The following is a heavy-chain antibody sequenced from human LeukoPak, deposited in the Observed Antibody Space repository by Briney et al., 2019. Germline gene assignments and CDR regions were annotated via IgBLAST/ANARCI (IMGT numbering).Heavy chain of an antibody. CDR3: TRRDSSVYYFDY. Sequence: GGSLGLSCAASGFTVSSNYMTWVRQAPGQGLEWVSVIYFGGTTYYADSVKGRFAISRDSSKNTVYLQMNSLRVEDTAVYYCTRRDSSVYYFDYWGQGTLVTVSS. CDR1: GFTVSSNY. CDR2: IYFGGTT. D-gene: IGHD6-19*01. J-gene: IGHJ4*02. V-gene: IGHV3-53*01.